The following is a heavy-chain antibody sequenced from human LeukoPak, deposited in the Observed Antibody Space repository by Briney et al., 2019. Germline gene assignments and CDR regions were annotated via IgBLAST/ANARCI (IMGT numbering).Heavy chain of an antibody. CDR2: ISSSGSTI. J-gene: IGHJ4*02. CDR3: ARKLVVPAAPSDY. Sequence: GGSLRLSCAASGFTFSSYEMNWVRQAPGKGLEWVSYISSSGSTIYYADSVKGRFTISRDNAKNSLYLQMNSLRAEDTAVYYCARKLVVPAAPSDYWGQGTLVTVSS. D-gene: IGHD2-2*01. V-gene: IGHV3-48*03. CDR1: GFTFSSYE.